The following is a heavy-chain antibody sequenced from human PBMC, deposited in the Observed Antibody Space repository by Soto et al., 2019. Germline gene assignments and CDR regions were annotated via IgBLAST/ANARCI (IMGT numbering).Heavy chain of an antibody. CDR2: IYHSGST. V-gene: IGHV4-4*02. CDR1: GDSVSTNNW. Sequence: QVRLQESGPGLVKPSGTLSLNCTVSGDSVSTNNWWSWVRQSPGKGLEWIGEIYHSGSTSYNASLKSRVTISIDKSRNQFSLTVTSVTAADTALYFCVRGAYMSRGFYFDNWGQGTVVTVSS. J-gene: IGHJ4*02. D-gene: IGHD3-10*01. CDR3: VRGAYMSRGFYFDN.